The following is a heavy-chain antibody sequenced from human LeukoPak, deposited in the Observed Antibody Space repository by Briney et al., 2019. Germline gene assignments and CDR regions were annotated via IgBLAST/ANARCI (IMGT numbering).Heavy chain of an antibody. CDR2: INPNSGGT. CDR3: ARGKQRAYQLLIDY. V-gene: IGHV1-2*02. Sequence: ASVKVSCKASGYTFTGYYMHWVRQAPGQGLEWMGWINPNSGGTNYAQKFQGRVTMTRDTSISTAYMELSRLRSDDTAVYYCARGKQRAYQLLIDYWGQGTLVTVSS. CDR1: GYTFTGYY. D-gene: IGHD2-2*01. J-gene: IGHJ4*02.